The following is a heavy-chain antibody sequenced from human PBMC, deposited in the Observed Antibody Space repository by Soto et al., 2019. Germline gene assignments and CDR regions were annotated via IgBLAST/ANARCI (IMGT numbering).Heavy chain of an antibody. V-gene: IGHV5-51*01. CDR1: GYSFTSYW. CDR3: ARYSGYPYYYYGMDV. D-gene: IGHD5-12*01. Sequence: GESLKISCKGSGYSFTSYWIGWVRQLPGKGLEWMGIIYPGDSDTRYSPSFQGQVTISADKSISTAYLQWSSLKASDTAMYYCARYSGYPYYYYGMDVWGQGTTVTVSS. CDR2: IYPGDSDT. J-gene: IGHJ6*02.